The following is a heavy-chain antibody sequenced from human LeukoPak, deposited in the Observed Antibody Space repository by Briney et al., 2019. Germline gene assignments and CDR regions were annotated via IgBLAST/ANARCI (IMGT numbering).Heavy chain of an antibody. V-gene: IGHV4-59*01. Sequence: PSETLSLTCTVSGDSISSYFWSWIRQPPGKGLEWIGYIYYNERSNYNPSLRSRVTISIDTSKNQFSMKLNSVTAADTAVYYCAGSGGLSNQGAVFDYWGQGTLVTVSS. CDR1: GDSISSYF. CDR2: IYYNERS. J-gene: IGHJ4*02. CDR3: AGSGGLSNQGAVFDY. D-gene: IGHD3-10*01.